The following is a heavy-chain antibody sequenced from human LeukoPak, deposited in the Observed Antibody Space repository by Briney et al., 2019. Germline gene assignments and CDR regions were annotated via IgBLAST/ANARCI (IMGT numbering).Heavy chain of an antibody. CDR1: GFTFSSYG. V-gene: IGHV3-30*18. CDR2: ISYDGSNK. CDR3: AKEGGGDDYYGSGSFDY. J-gene: IGHJ4*02. Sequence: GGSLRLSCAASGFTFSSYGIHWVRQAPGKGLEWVAVISYDGSNKYYADSVKGRFTSSIDNSKNTLYLQMNRLRAEDTAVYYCAKEGGGDDYYGSGSFDYWGQGTLVTVSS. D-gene: IGHD3-10*01.